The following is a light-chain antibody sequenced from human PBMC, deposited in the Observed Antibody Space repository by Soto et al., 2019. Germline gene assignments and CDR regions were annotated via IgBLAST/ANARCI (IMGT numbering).Light chain of an antibody. J-gene: IGKJ1*01. V-gene: IGKV3-11*01. CDR3: QHRRNWPWT. CDR2: DAF. Sequence: EIVMTQFPATLSLSPGERATLSCRASQSVSSNLGWYQQRPGQAPRLLIYDAFNRATGIPARFSGSGSGTDFTLTISSLEPEDFVVYYCQHRRNWPWTFGQGTKVEIK. CDR1: QSVSSN.